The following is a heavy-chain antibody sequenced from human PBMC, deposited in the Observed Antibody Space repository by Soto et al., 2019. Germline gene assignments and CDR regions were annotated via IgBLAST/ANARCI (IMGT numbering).Heavy chain of an antibody. Sequence: QITLKESGPTLVKPTQTLTLTCTFSGFSLSTSGVGVGWIRQPPGKALEWLALIYWDDDKRYSPSLKSRLTITKDTSKNQSVLTMTNMDPVDTATYYCARTVYDDIWGSYRPTYYFDYWGQGTLVTVSS. CDR2: IYWDDDK. CDR1: GFSLSTSGVG. D-gene: IGHD3-16*02. J-gene: IGHJ4*02. CDR3: ARTVYDDIWGSYRPTYYFDY. V-gene: IGHV2-5*02.